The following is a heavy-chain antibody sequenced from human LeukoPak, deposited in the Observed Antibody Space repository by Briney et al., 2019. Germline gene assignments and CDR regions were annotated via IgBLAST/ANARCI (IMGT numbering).Heavy chain of an antibody. D-gene: IGHD2-21*02. CDR2: IYYSGST. CDR1: GGSISSYY. CDR3: ARVEYCGGDCCHFDY. Sequence: PSETLSLTCTVSGGSISSYYWSWIRQPPGKGLEWIGYIYYSGSTNYNPSLKSRVTISVDTSKNQFSLKLSSVTAADTAVYYCARVEYCGGDCCHFDYWGQGTLVTVSS. J-gene: IGHJ4*02. V-gene: IGHV4-59*12.